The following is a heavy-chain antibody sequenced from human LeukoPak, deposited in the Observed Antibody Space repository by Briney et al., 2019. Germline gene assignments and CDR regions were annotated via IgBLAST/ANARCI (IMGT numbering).Heavy chain of an antibody. D-gene: IGHD3-10*01. CDR2: ISWDGGST. V-gene: IGHV3-43D*04. J-gene: IGHJ4*02. Sequence: PGRSLRLSCAASGFTFDDYAMHCVRQAPGKGLEWVSLISWDGGSTYYADSVKGRFTISRDNSKNSLYLQMNSLRAEDTALYYCAKGSHYYYGSGPMGYWGQGTLVTVSS. CDR3: AKGSHYYYGSGPMGY. CDR1: GFTFDDYA.